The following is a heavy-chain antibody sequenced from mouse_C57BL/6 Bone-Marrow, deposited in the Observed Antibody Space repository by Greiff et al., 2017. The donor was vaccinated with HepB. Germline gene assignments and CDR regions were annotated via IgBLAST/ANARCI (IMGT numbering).Heavy chain of an antibody. V-gene: IGHV8-8*01. CDR1: GFSLSTFGMG. J-gene: IGHJ4*01. CDR2: IWWDDDK. D-gene: IGHD1-1*01. Sequence: QVTLKESGPGILQPSQTLSLTCSFSGFSLSTFGMGVGWIRQPSGKGLEWLAHIWWDDDKYYHPALKSRLTLSKDTSKNQIFLKIANVDTADTATYYCARIPYGSSYYYAMDYWGQGTSVTVSS. CDR3: ARIPYGSSYYYAMDY.